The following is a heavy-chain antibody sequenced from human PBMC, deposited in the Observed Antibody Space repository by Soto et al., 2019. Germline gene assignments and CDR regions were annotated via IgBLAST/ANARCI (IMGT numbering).Heavy chain of an antibody. J-gene: IGHJ4*02. CDR1: GFTFSSYG. D-gene: IGHD1-7*01. CDR3: AGVPSGGTGVDY. CDR2: IWYDGSNK. Sequence: QVQLVESGGGVVQPGRSLRLSCAASGFTFSSYGMHWGRQAPGKGLEWVAVIWYDGSNKYYADSVKGRFTISRDNSKNTLYLQMNRLRAEATAVYYCAGVPSGGTGVDYWGQGTLVTVSS. V-gene: IGHV3-33*01.